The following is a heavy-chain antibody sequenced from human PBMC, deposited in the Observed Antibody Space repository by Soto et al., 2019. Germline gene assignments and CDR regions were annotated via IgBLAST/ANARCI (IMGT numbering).Heavy chain of an antibody. CDR3: ARGRYCSSTSCSNWFDP. Sequence: PGESLKISCKGSGYSFTSYWIGWVRQMPGKGLEWMGIIYPGDPDTRYSPSFQGQVTISADKSISTADLQWSSLKASDTAMYYCARGRYCSSTSCSNWFDPWGQGTLVTVSS. CDR2: IYPGDPDT. D-gene: IGHD2-2*01. V-gene: IGHV5-51*01. CDR1: GYSFTSYW. J-gene: IGHJ5*02.